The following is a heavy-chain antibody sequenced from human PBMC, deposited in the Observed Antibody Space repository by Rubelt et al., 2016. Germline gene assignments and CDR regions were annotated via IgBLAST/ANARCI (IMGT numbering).Heavy chain of an antibody. D-gene: IGHD4-17*01. CDR3: ARRTTVYYFDY. V-gene: IGHV4-34*01. Sequence: QVQLQQWGAGLLKPSETLSLTCAVYGGSFSGYYWSWIRQPPGKGLEWIGEINHSGSTNYNPSLKSRVTISVDTSKNQFSLKLSSVTAADTAVYYCARRTTVYYFDYWGQGTLVTVSS. CDR2: INHSGST. CDR1: GGSFSGYY. J-gene: IGHJ4*02.